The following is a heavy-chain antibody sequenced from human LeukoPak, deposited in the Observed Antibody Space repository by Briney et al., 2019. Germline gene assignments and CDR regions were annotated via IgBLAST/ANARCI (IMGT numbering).Heavy chain of an antibody. J-gene: IGHJ5*01. CDR2: IIPIFGTA. Sequence: ASVKVSCKASGGTFNNYAISWVRQAPGQGLEWMGGIIPIFGTATYAQKFQGRVTVTAHKSTDTAYMELSSLKSGDTAVYYCARASGSYWWFDSWGQGTLVTVSS. CDR1: GGTFNNYA. CDR3: ARASGSYWWFDS. V-gene: IGHV1-69*06. D-gene: IGHD1-26*01.